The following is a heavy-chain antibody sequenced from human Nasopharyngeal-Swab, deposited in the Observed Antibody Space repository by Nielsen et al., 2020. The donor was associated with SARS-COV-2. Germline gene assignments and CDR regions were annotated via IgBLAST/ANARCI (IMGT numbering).Heavy chain of an antibody. CDR2: ISYDGSNK. CDR1: GFTFSTYA. CDR3: ASTGQRDWLDP. V-gene: IGHV3-30-3*01. D-gene: IGHD5-24*01. J-gene: IGHJ5*02. Sequence: GESLKISCASSGFTFSTYAMHWVRQASGKGLEWVAFISYDGSNKYHADSVKGRFTISRDNSKNTLYLQMNSLRAEDTAVYYCASTGQRDWLDPWGQGTLVTVSS.